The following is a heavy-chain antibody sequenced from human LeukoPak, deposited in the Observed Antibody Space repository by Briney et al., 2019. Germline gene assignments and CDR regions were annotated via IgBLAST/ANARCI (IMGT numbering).Heavy chain of an antibody. CDR3: ARDGSYFGQYYFDY. Sequence: GGSLRLSCATSGFTSKAYTMNWVRQTPGKGLEWVSSISSTSRFIHYADSVKGRFTISRDDDKNSLYLQMNSLRAEDTAVYYCARDGSYFGQYYFDYWGQGTLVTVSS. D-gene: IGHD1-26*01. J-gene: IGHJ4*02. CDR2: ISSTSRFI. V-gene: IGHV3-21*01. CDR1: GFTSKAYT.